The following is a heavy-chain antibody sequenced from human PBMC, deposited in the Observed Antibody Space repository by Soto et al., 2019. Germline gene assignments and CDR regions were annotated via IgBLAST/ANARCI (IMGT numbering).Heavy chain of an antibody. D-gene: IGHD1-1*01. J-gene: IGHJ4*02. V-gene: IGHV3-74*01. CDR2: INSDGSST. Sequence: EVQLVESGGGLVQPGGSLRLSCAASGFTFSSHWMHWVRQGPGKGLVWVSRINSDGSSTTYADSVKGRFTISRDNAKNXLYLQMDSLRAEDTALYYCASAPPTQLELSSYFDSWGQGTLVTVSS. CDR3: ASAPPTQLELSSYFDS. CDR1: GFTFSSHW.